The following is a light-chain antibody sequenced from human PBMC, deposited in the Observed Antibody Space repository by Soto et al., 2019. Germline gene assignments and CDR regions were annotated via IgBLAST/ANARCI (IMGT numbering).Light chain of an antibody. V-gene: IGKV1-6*01. Sequence: AIPRTQSPSSLSASVGDRVTITCRASQGIRNELGWYQQKPGKAPKLLIYAASSLQSGVPSRFSGSGSGTYLTITISSLQPEDFETYYCLQDYNYPRTFGQGTKV. CDR2: AAS. CDR1: QGIRNE. CDR3: LQDYNYPRT. J-gene: IGKJ1*01.